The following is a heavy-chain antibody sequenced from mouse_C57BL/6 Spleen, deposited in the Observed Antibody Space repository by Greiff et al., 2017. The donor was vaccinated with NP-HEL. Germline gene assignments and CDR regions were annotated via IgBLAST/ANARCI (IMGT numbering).Heavy chain of an antibody. CDR3: ARDYGSSYRYFDV. Sequence: QVQLQQSGAELVRPGTSVKVSCKASGYAFTNYLIEWVKQRPGQGLEWIGVINPGSGGTNYNEKFKGKATLTADKSPSTAYMQLSSLTSEDSAVYFCARDYGSSYRYFDVWGTGTTVTVSS. J-gene: IGHJ1*03. D-gene: IGHD1-1*01. V-gene: IGHV1-54*01. CDR1: GYAFTNYL. CDR2: INPGSGGT.